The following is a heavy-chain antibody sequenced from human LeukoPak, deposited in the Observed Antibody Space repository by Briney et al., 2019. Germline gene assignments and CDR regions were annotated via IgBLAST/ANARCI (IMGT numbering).Heavy chain of an antibody. CDR3: AFFRGSYGFDY. Sequence: SETLSLTCTVSGGSISSGGYYWSWIRQPPGKGLEWIGYIYHSGSTYYNPSLKSRVTISVDTSKNQFSLKLSSVTAADTAVYYCAFFRGSYGFDYWGQGTLVTVSS. J-gene: IGHJ4*02. V-gene: IGHV4-30-2*02. CDR1: GGSISSGGYY. CDR2: IYHSGST. D-gene: IGHD1-26*01.